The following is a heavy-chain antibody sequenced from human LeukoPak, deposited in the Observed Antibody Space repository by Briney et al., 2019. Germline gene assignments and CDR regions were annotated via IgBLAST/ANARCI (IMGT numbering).Heavy chain of an antibody. D-gene: IGHD3-22*01. CDR2: VYYSGST. Sequence: SVTLSLTCTVSGGFISSSSYYWGWLRQPPGTGLEWIGSVYYSGSTYYNPSLKSRVAISADTSKNQFSLKLSSVTAADTAVYYCARQSAASGYYSIYYYGMDVWGQGTTVTVSS. CDR1: GGFISSSSYY. J-gene: IGHJ6*02. V-gene: IGHV4-39*01. CDR3: ARQSAASGYYSIYYYGMDV.